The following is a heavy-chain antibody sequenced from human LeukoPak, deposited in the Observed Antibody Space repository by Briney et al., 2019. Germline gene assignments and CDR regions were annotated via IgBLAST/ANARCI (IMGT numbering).Heavy chain of an antibody. Sequence: GGSPRLSCAASGFAFSTYWMSGVRQAPGKGLEWVAAIKGDESEIYYVDSVKGRFTISRDNTKNSLFLQMNNLRAEDTGVFYCARDVYWGQGTLVTVSS. CDR1: GFAFSTYW. CDR2: IKGDESEI. J-gene: IGHJ4*02. V-gene: IGHV3-7*04. CDR3: ARDVY.